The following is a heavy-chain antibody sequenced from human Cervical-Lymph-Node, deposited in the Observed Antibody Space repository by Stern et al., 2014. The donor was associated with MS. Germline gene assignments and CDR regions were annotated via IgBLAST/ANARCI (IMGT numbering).Heavy chain of an antibody. CDR1: GFSFDDYA. D-gene: IGHD3-22*01. Sequence: EVQLVQSGGGLVQPGRSLRLSCAASGFSFDDYAMLWVRQAPGKGLEWVSSISWNGGSIGYADSVKGRFTISRDNAKNSLYLQINSLRAEDTALYYCAKGDNYDNSGHWGQGTLVTVSS. CDR2: ISWNGGSI. J-gene: IGHJ4*02. CDR3: AKGDNYDNSGH. V-gene: IGHV3-9*01.